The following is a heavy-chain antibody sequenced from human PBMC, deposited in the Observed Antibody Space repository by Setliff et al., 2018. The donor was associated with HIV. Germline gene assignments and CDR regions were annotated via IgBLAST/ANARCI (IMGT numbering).Heavy chain of an antibody. CDR3: ARPSHVYDDDGRLGY. Sequence: ASVKVSCKTSGYSFTAYDIKWVRQATGRGLEWMAWMNPSTGEIGYAQKFQGRLTMTRDSSITTAFMELRGLSSEDTAIYYCARPSHVYDDDGRLGYWCQGTLVTVSS. CDR1: GYSFTAYD. CDR2: MNPSTGEI. V-gene: IGHV1-8*01. D-gene: IGHD3-3*01. J-gene: IGHJ4*02.